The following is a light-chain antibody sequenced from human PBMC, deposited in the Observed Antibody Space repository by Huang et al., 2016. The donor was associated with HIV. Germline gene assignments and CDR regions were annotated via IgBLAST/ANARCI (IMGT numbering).Light chain of an antibody. J-gene: IGKJ4*01. Sequence: EIVLTQSPGTLSLSPGETATFSCRASQSLRDSYIAWYQQRPGQATRLHIYGASSRATGIPDRFSGSGSGTDFTLTINGLEPQEFAVYFCLQYDRSPRTFGGGTKVEL. CDR3: LQYDRSPRT. CDR2: GAS. CDR1: QSLRDSY. V-gene: IGKV3-20*01.